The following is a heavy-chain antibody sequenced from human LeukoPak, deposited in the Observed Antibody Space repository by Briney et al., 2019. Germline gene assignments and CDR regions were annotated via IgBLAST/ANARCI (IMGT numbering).Heavy chain of an antibody. J-gene: IGHJ5*02. CDR1: GFTFSSYW. V-gene: IGHV3-7*01. Sequence: GGSLRLSCAASGFTFSSYWMSWVRQAPGKGLEWVANIKQDGSEKYYVDSGKGRFTISRDNAKNSLYLQMNSLRAEDTAVYYCARDGDYGDYNWFDPWGQGTLVTVSS. CDR2: IKQDGSEK. D-gene: IGHD4-17*01. CDR3: ARDGDYGDYNWFDP.